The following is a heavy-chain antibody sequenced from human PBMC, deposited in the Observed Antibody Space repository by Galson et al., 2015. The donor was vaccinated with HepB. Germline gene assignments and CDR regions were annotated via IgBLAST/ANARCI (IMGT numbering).Heavy chain of an antibody. CDR3: ARHTNVINWFDP. CDR1: GYSFTSYW. CDR2: IDPSDSYT. D-gene: IGHD2-8*01. Sequence: QSGAEVKKPGESLRISCKGSGYSFTSYWISWVRQMPGKGLEWMGRIDPSDSYTNYSPSFQGHVTISADKSISTAYLQWSSLKAPDTAMYYCARHTNVINWFDPWGQGTLVTVSS. V-gene: IGHV5-10-1*01. J-gene: IGHJ5*02.